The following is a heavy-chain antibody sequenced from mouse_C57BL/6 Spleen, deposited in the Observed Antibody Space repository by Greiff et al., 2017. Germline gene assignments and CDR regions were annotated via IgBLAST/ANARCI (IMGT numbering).Heavy chain of an antibody. CDR3: ARHEEGLPEFAY. V-gene: IGHV1-62-2*01. Sequence: QVQLKESGAELVKPGASVKLSCKASGYTFTEYTIHWVKQRPGQGLEWIGWFYPGSGSKKYNEKFKDEATLTADKTSSTVYMELSRLTSEDAAVYCCARHEEGLPEFAYWGQGTLVTVSA. CDR1: GYTFTEYT. CDR2: FYPGSGSK. J-gene: IGHJ3*01. D-gene: IGHD5-5*01.